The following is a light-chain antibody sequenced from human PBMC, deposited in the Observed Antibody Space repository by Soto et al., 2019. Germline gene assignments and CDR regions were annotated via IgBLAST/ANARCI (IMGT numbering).Light chain of an antibody. V-gene: IGKV3-20*01. CDR1: QSVSSSY. J-gene: IGKJ1*01. CDR2: GAS. CDR3: QQYGSSPLTWT. Sequence: EIVLKQPPGTLSLSPGERATLSCRASQSVSSSYLAWYQQKPGQAPRLLIYGASSRATGIPDRFSGSGSGTDCTLTISRLEPEDFAVYYCQQYGSSPLTWTFGQGTKVEIK.